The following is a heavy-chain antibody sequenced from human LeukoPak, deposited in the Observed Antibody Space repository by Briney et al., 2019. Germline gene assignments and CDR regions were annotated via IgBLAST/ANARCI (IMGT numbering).Heavy chain of an antibody. J-gene: IGHJ4*02. CDR3: ASEIIFGSFDY. V-gene: IGHV3-30*04. D-gene: IGHD3-3*01. CDR2: ISYDGSNK. Sequence: LGGSLRLSCAASGFTFSSYAMHWVRQAPGKGLEWVAVISYDGSNKYYADSVKGRFTISRDNSKNTLYLQMNSLRAEDTAVYYCASEIIFGSFDYWGQGTLVTVSS. CDR1: GFTFSSYA.